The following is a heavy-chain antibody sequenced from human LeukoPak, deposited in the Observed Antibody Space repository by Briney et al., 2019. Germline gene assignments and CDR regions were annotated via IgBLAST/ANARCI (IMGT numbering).Heavy chain of an antibody. V-gene: IGHV1-2*02. CDR3: ARDLDYYGSGNHIDY. CDR2: INPNSGGT. CDR1: GYTFTGYY. Sequence: GSVTVSCKASGYTFTGYYMHWVRQAPGQGVEWMGWINPNSGGTNYAQKFQGRVTMTRDTSISTAYMELSRLRSDDTAVYYCARDLDYYGSGNHIDYWGQGTLVTVSS. J-gene: IGHJ4*02. D-gene: IGHD3-10*01.